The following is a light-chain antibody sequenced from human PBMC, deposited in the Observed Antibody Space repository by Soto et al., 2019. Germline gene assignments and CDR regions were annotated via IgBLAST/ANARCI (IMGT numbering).Light chain of an antibody. CDR2: EVG. J-gene: IGLJ1*01. CDR3: NSYTSNSTHV. V-gene: IGLV2-14*01. Sequence: QSALTQPASVSGSPGQSITISCTGSSSDVGGHNHVSWYQQHPGKAPKLIIYEVGNRPSGVSNRFSGSKSGNTASLTISGFLAEDEADYDCNSYTSNSTHVFGTGTKVTVL. CDR1: SSDVGGHNH.